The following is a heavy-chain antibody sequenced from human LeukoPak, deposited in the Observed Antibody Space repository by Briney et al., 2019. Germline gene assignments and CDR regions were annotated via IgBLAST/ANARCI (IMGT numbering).Heavy chain of an antibody. V-gene: IGHV1-69*13. J-gene: IGHJ6*03. CDR3: SWSPRSYYYYMDV. CDR1: GYTFTSYG. CDR2: IIPIFDTA. Sequence: ASVKVSCKASGYTFTSYGISWVRQAPGQGLEWMGGIIPIFDTANYAQKFQGRVTITADESTSTAYMELSSLRSEDTAVYYCSWSPRSYYYYMDVWGKGTTVTISS.